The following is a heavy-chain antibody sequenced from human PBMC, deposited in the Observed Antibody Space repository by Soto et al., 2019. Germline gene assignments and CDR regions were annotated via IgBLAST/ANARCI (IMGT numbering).Heavy chain of an antibody. J-gene: IGHJ4*02. CDR2: IWYDGSNK. V-gene: IGHV3-33*01. CDR3: ARDTRRHLFDY. D-gene: IGHD2-2*01. Sequence: GGSLRLSCAASGFTFSSYGMHWVRQAPGKGLEWVAVIWYDGSNKYYADSVKGRFTISRDNSKNTLYLQMNSLRAEDTAVYYCARDTRRHLFDYWGQGTLVTVSS. CDR1: GFTFSSYG.